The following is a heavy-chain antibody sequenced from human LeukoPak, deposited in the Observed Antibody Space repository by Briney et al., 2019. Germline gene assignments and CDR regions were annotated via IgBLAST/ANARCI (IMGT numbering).Heavy chain of an antibody. J-gene: IGHJ4*02. CDR2: INHSGSN. Sequence: GSLRLSCAASGFTFSSYEMNWIRQPPGKGLEWIGEINHSGSNNYNPSLKSRVTISVDTSKNQFSLKLSSVTAADTAVYYCARGRGWNYFFDYWGQGTLVTVSS. CDR1: GFTFSSYE. CDR3: ARGRGWNYFFDY. D-gene: IGHD1-7*01. V-gene: IGHV4-34*01.